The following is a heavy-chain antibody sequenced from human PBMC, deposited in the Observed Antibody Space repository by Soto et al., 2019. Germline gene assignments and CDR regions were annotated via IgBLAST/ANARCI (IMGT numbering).Heavy chain of an antibody. V-gene: IGHV4-59*01. D-gene: IGHD2-2*01. J-gene: IGHJ5*02. CDR2: IYYSGST. Sequence: SETLSLTCTVSGGSISSYYWSWIRQPPGKGLEWIGYIYYSGSTNYNPSLKSRVTISVDTSKDQFSLKLSSVTAADTAVYYCARGRAEYQRLGGWFAPGGQGTLVTVSS. CDR3: ARGRAEYQRLGGWFAP. CDR1: GGSISSYY.